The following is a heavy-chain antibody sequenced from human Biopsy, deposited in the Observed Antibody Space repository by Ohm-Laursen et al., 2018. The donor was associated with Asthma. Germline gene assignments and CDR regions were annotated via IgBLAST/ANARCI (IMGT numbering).Heavy chain of an antibody. J-gene: IGHJ6*02. CDR2: IWYDGGNK. D-gene: IGHD5-12*01. V-gene: IGHV3-33*01. Sequence: LRLSCTASGFTFSSYGMHWVRQAPGKGLEWVAVIWYDGGNKYYADSVKGRFIISRDNSKNTLYLQMNSLRAEDTAVYYCARDIVATMIGYYYYGMDVWGQGTTVTVSS. CDR1: GFTFSSYG. CDR3: ARDIVATMIGYYYYGMDV.